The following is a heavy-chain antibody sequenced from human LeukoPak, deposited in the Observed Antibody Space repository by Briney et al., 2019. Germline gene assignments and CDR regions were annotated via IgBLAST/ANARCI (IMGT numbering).Heavy chain of an antibody. Sequence: GGSLRLSCAASGFTFSSYAMSWVRQAPGKGLEWVSSISGSGGSTYYADSVKGQFTISRDNSKNTLYLHVNSLRVEDTAIYYCAKVRGQAVTGYFDYWGQGTLVTVSS. CDR3: AKVRGQAVTGYFDY. CDR2: ISGSGGST. J-gene: IGHJ4*02. CDR1: GFTFSSYA. D-gene: IGHD6-19*01. V-gene: IGHV3-23*01.